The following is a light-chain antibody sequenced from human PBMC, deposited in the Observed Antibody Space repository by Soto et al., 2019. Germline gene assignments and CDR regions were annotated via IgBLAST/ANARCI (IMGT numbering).Light chain of an antibody. J-gene: IGKJ1*01. CDR3: QQYNSYSPT. CDR2: KAS. V-gene: IGKV1-5*03. Sequence: DIQMTQSPSSLSASVVDRVTITCQASQDISNYLNRYQQRPGKAPKLLVYKASSLESGVPSRFSGSGSGTEFTLTISSLQPDDFATYYCQQYNSYSPTFGQGTKVDI. CDR1: QDISNY.